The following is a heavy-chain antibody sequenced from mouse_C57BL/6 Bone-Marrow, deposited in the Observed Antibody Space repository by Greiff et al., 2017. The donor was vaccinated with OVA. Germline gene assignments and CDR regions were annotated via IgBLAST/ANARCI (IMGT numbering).Heavy chain of an antibody. J-gene: IGHJ4*01. CDR3: ARNRYYGSSSMAY. CDR2: ISDGGSYT. V-gene: IGHV5-4*03. Sequence: EVKLMESGGGLVKPGGSLKLSCAASGFTFSSYAMYWVRQTPEKRLEWVATISDGGSYTYYPDNVKGRFTISRDNAKNNLSLQMSHLQSEDTAMYYCARNRYYGSSSMAYWGQGTSVTVSS. D-gene: IGHD1-1*01. CDR1: GFTFSSYA.